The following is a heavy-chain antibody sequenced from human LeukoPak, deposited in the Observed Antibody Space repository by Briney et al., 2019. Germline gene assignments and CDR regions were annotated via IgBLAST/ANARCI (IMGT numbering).Heavy chain of an antibody. V-gene: IGHV1-3*01. Sequence: ASVKVSCKASGYTFTSYAIHWVRQAPGQRLEWMGWISAGNGNTKYSQNFQGRVTFISNASATTAFMELSSLRSEDAAVYYCARDSGSGSNDYWGQGTLVTVSS. CDR3: ARDSGSGSNDY. J-gene: IGHJ4*02. CDR1: GYTFTSYA. CDR2: ISAGNGNT. D-gene: IGHD1-26*01.